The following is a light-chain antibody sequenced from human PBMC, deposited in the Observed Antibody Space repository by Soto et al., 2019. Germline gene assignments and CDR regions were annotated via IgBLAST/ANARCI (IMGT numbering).Light chain of an antibody. Sequence: ALTQPRSVAGSPGQSVTISCTGTSSVVGGYNYVSWYQQHPGTAPKILIYEVSNRPSGVSNRFSGSKSGNTASLTISGLQAEDEADYYCSSYAGSSPYVFGTGTKVTVL. CDR2: EVS. V-gene: IGLV2-14*01. CDR1: SSVVGGYNY. J-gene: IGLJ1*01. CDR3: SSYAGSSPYV.